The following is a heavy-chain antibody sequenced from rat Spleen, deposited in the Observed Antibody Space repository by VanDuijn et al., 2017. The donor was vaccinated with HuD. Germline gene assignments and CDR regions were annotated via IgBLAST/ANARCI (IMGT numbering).Heavy chain of an antibody. CDR2: ISYDDRST. CDR3: ARHDDYGYPYWYFDF. D-gene: IGHD1-7*01. Sequence: EVQLVESDGGLVQPGRSLKLSCAASGFTFSSYGMAWVRQAPTKGLEWVATISYDDRSTYYRDSVKGRFTISRDNAKTTLYLQMDSLRSEDTATYYCARHDDYGYPYWYFDFWGPGTMVTVSS. V-gene: IGHV5-29*01. J-gene: IGHJ1*01. CDR1: GFTFSSYG.